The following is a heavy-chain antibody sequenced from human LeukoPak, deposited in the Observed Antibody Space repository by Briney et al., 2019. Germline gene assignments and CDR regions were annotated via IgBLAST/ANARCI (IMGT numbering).Heavy chain of an antibody. CDR2: IYYSGST. CDR1: GASITSYY. V-gene: IGHV4-59*01. D-gene: IGHD3-9*01. J-gene: IGHJ3*02. CDR3: ARERQTSYDILTGSIHLRAFDI. Sequence: SETLSLXCTVSGASITSYYWSWIRQPPGKGLESIGYIYYSGSTSYNPSLRSRVTISVDTSKNHLSLKLSSVTAADTAVYYCARERQTSYDILTGSIHLRAFDIWGQGTMVTVSS.